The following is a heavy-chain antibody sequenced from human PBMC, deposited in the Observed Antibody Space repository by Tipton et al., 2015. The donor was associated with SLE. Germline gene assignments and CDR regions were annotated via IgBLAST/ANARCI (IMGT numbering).Heavy chain of an antibody. CDR3: ARSLSRKWTLDR. CDR1: GDSISSSGYY. Sequence: GLVKPSETLSLTCTVPGDSISSSGYYWAWIRQPPGKGLEWIGSISYSGSTYYNPSLKSRVTISVDTSKNQFSLKLSSVTAADTAVYYCARSLSRKWTLDRWGQGTLVTVSS. D-gene: IGHD1-26*01. V-gene: IGHV4-39*07. J-gene: IGHJ5*02. CDR2: ISYSGST.